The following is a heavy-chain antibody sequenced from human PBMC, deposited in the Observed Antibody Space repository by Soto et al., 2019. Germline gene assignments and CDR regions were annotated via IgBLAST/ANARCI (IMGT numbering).Heavy chain of an antibody. J-gene: IGHJ6*02. Sequence: GGSLRLSCAASGFTFDDYAMHWVRQAPGKGLEWVSGISWNSGSIGYADSVKGRFTISRDNAKNSLYLQMNSLRAEDTALYYCAKDMIAGATLPYYYYGMDVWGQGTTVTVSS. CDR1: GFTFDDYA. D-gene: IGHD1-26*01. CDR3: AKDMIAGATLPYYYYGMDV. CDR2: ISWNSGSI. V-gene: IGHV3-9*01.